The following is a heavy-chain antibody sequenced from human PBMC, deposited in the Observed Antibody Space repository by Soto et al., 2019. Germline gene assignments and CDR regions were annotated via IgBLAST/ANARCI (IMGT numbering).Heavy chain of an antibody. Sequence: GGSLRLSCAASGFTFSNFRMNWIRQAPGKGLEWVSHIDGSGTAMSYVDSVKGRFTISRDNAKNSLYLEVTSLRDEDTAVYYCARQLYTVVTPQDYWGRGTLVTVSS. CDR1: GFTFSNFR. D-gene: IGHD2-21*02. CDR2: IDGSGTAM. V-gene: IGHV3-48*02. CDR3: ARQLYTVVTPQDY. J-gene: IGHJ4*02.